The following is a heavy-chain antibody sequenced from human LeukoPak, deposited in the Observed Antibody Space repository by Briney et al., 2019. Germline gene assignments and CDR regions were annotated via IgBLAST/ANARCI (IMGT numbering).Heavy chain of an antibody. V-gene: IGHV3-64D*06. CDR3: VRGTGY. Sequence: GRSLRLSCAASGLTFSSYGMHWVRQAPGKGLEYVSAVSSNGDNTYYADSVKGRFTISRDNSKNTLYLQMSSLRPDDTAVYFCVRGTGYWGQGTLVTVSS. CDR2: VSSNGDNT. CDR1: GLTFSSYG. J-gene: IGHJ4*02.